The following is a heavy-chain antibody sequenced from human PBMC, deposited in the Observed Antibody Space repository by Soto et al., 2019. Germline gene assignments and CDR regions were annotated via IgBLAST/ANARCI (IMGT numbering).Heavy chain of an antibody. Sequence: GGSLRLSCAASGFTFSSYAMSWVRQAPGRGLEWVSAISGSGGSTYYADSVKGRFTISRDNSKNTLYLQMNSLRAEDTAVYYCASRDDSSGYYYDPMGAFDIWGQGTMVTVS. J-gene: IGHJ3*02. D-gene: IGHD3-22*01. V-gene: IGHV3-23*01. CDR3: ASRDDSSGYYYDPMGAFDI. CDR2: ISGSGGST. CDR1: GFTFSSYA.